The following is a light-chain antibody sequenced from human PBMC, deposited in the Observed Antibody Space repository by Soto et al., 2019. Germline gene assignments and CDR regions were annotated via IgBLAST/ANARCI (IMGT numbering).Light chain of an antibody. CDR2: AAS. CDR3: QPYGTYPT. CDR1: QGISDN. J-gene: IGKJ4*01. Sequence: DIQMTQSPSSLSASVGDRVTITCRASQGISDNLAWYQQKPEQAPKSLIDAASSLQIGVPSRFSGSGSGTDFTLTNSSLQPEESATYYCQPYGTYPTFGGGTKVEI. V-gene: IGKV1D-16*01.